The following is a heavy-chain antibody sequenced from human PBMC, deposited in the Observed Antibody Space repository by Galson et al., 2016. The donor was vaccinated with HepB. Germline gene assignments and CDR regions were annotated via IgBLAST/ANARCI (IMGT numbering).Heavy chain of an antibody. CDR1: GASVNSGGYL. J-gene: IGHJ4*02. CDR2: IYYTGST. V-gene: IGHV4-61*08. CDR3: ARARGRSFGEFPEAYFDF. D-gene: IGHD3-10*01. Sequence: SETLSLTCSVSGASVNSGGYLWSWIRLPPGKGLQWIGYIYYTGSTNYNPSVKSRVSMSMDTSNNQFSLKVTSVTAADTALYYCARARGRSFGEFPEAYFDFWGQGTLVSVSS.